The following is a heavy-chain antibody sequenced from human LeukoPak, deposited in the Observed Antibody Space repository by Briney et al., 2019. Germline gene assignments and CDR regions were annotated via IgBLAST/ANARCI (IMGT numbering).Heavy chain of an antibody. D-gene: IGHD6-13*01. CDR3: ARSYSSSWYHNWFDP. Sequence: SETLSLTCTVSGGSISSSNYYWGWIRQPPGTGLEWIGVIYYSGNTYYTPSLKSRVTMSEDTSKNQFSLKLSSVTAADTAVYYCARSYSSSWYHNWFDPWGQGTLVTVSS. CDR1: GGSISSSNYY. CDR2: IYYSGNT. J-gene: IGHJ5*02. V-gene: IGHV4-39*07.